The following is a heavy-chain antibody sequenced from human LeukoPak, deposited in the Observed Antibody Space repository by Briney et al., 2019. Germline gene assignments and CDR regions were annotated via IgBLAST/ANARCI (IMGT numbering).Heavy chain of an antibody. CDR1: GYTFTSYY. D-gene: IGHD3-16*01. Sequence: GASMKVSCKASGYTFTSYYMHWVRQAPGQGLEWMGIINPSGGSTSYAQKFQGRVTMTRDTSTSTVYIELSSLRSEDTAVYYCARVAYDYVWGSYSHYFDYWGQGTLVTVSS. V-gene: IGHV1-46*01. J-gene: IGHJ4*02. CDR2: INPSGGST. CDR3: ARVAYDYVWGSYSHYFDY.